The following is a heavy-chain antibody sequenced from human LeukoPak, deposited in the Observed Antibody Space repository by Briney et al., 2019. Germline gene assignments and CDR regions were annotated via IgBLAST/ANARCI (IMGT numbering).Heavy chain of an antibody. CDR2: ISYDGSNK. CDR3: ARGLHGPDY. CDR1: GFTFSSYG. V-gene: IGHV3-30*03. D-gene: IGHD5/OR15-5a*01. J-gene: IGHJ4*02. Sequence: GRSLRLSCAASGFTFSSYGMHWVRQAPGKGLEWVAVISYDGSNKYYADSVKGRFTISRDNSKNTLYLQMNSLRAEDTAVYYCARGLHGPDYWGQGTLVTVSS.